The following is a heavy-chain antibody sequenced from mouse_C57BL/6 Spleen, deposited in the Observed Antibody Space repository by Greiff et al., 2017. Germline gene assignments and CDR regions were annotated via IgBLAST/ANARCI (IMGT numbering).Heavy chain of an antibody. V-gene: IGHV1-64*01. J-gene: IGHJ4*01. Sequence: QVQLQQPGAELVKPGASVKLSCKASGYTFTSYWMHWVKQRPGQGLEWIGMIHPNSGSTNYNEKFKSKATLTIDKSSSTAYMQLSSLTSEDSAVYYCAREETVEYSMDYWGQGTSVTVSS. CDR2: IHPNSGST. CDR3: AREETVEYSMDY. CDR1: GYTFTSYW.